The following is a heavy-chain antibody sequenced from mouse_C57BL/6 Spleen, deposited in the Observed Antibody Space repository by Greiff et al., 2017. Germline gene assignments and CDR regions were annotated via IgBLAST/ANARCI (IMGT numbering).Heavy chain of an antibody. V-gene: IGHV1-52*01. Sequence: PIQGLEWIGNIDPSDSETHYNQKFKDKATLTVDKSSSTAYMQLSSLTSEDSAVYYCARGYGNHDVWGTGTTVTVSS. D-gene: IGHD2-1*01. CDR3: ARGYGNHDV. CDR2: IDPSDSET. J-gene: IGHJ1*03.